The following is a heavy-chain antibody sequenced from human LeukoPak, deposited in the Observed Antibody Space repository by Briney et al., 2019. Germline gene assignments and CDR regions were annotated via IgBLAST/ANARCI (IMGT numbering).Heavy chain of an antibody. D-gene: IGHD3-22*01. CDR1: GYTFTSYY. J-gene: IGHJ6*02. V-gene: IGHV1-46*01. CDR3: ARDYFDSSGSVSSIYGLDV. Sequence: ASVKVSCKASGYTFTSYYMHWVRQAPGQGLEWMAIINPSGGSTSYAQKFQGRVTMARDTSTSTVYMELSSLGSEDTAVYYCARDYFDSSGSVSSIYGLDVWGQGTTVIVSS. CDR2: INPSGGST.